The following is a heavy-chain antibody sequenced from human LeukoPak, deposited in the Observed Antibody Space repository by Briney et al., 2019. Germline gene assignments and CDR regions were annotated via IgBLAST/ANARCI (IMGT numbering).Heavy chain of an antibody. Sequence: SETLSLTCTVSGGSISSYYWSWIRQPPGKGLEWIGYIYYSGSTNYNPSLKSRVTISVDASKNQFSLKLSSVTAADTAVYYCARTRYYYNSRSYGAPYYFDYWGQGTLVTVSS. J-gene: IGHJ4*02. CDR1: GGSISSYY. D-gene: IGHD3-10*01. V-gene: IGHV4-59*08. CDR3: ARTRYYYNSRSYGAPYYFDY. CDR2: IYYSGST.